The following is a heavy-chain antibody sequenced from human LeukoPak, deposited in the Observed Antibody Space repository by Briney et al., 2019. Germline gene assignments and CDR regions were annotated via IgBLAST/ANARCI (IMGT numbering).Heavy chain of an antibody. CDR1: GGSISSYY. D-gene: IGHD6-19*01. CDR2: IYYSGST. V-gene: IGHV4-59*01. Sequence: SETLSLTCTVSGGSISSYYWSWIRQPPGKGLEWIGYIYYSGSTNYNPSLKSRVTISVDTSKNQFSLKLGSVTAADTAVYYCARDGPYRSHSSGNGWFDPWAREPWSPSPQ. J-gene: IGHJ5*02. CDR3: ARDGPYRSHSSGNGWFDP.